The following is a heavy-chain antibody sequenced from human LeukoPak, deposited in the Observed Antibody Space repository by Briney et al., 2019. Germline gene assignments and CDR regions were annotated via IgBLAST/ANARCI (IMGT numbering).Heavy chain of an antibody. J-gene: IGHJ4*02. V-gene: IGHV3-9*01. CDR2: ISWNSGSI. Sequence: PGGSLRLSYAASGFTFDDYAMHWVRQAPGKGLEWVSGISWNSGSIGYADSVKGRFTISRDNAKNSLYLQMNSLRAEDTALYYCAKGLVGDAYYFDYWGQGTLVTVSS. CDR1: GFTFDDYA. D-gene: IGHD1-26*01. CDR3: AKGLVGDAYYFDY.